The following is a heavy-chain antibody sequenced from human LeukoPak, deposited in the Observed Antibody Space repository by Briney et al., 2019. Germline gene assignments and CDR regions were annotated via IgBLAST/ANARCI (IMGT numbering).Heavy chain of an antibody. CDR3: ARERSSWLPKDAFDI. CDR2: IIPIFGTA. V-gene: IGHV1-69*05. J-gene: IGHJ3*02. CDR1: GGTFSSYA. Sequence: SVKASCKASGGTFSSYAFSWVRQAPGQGLEWMGGIIPIFGTANYAQKFQGRVTITTDESTSTAYMELSSLRSEDTAVYYCARERSSWLPKDAFDIWGQGTMVTVSS. D-gene: IGHD6-13*01.